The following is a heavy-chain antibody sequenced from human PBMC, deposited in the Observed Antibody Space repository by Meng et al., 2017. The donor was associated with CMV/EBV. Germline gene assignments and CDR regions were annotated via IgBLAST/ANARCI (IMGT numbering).Heavy chain of an antibody. J-gene: IGHJ4*02. CDR2: ISSSSSYI. CDR3: ARDKWELLTRFDY. V-gene: IGHV3-21*01. Sequence: CAASGSTFSSYSMNWVRQAPGKGLEWVSSISSSSSYIYYADSVKGRFTISRDNAKNSLYLQMNSLRAEDTAVYYCARDKWELLTRFDYWGQGTLVTVSS. CDR1: GSTFSSYS. D-gene: IGHD1-26*01.